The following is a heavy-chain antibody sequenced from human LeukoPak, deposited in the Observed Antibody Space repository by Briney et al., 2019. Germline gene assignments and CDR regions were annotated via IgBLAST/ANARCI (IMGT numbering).Heavy chain of an antibody. V-gene: IGHV3-33*01. CDR3: ATDRGHFQH. J-gene: IGHJ1*01. D-gene: IGHD3-10*01. CDR2: IWYDGSNK. Sequence: GGSLRLSCAASGFTFSSYGMHWVRQAPGKGLEWVAVIWYDGSNKYYADSVKGRFTISRDNSKNTLNLQMNSLRAEDTAVYYCATDRGHFQHWGQGTLVTVSS. CDR1: GFTFSSYG.